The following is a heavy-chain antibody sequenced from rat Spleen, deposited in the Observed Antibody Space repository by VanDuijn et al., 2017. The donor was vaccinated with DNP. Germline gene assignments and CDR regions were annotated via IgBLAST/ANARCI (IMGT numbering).Heavy chain of an antibody. J-gene: IGHJ3*01. CDR3: ATEVRFAY. CDR2: ITGSGGRT. V-gene: IGHV5-31*01. CDR1: GFTFNNYW. D-gene: IGHD3-7*01. Sequence: EVQLVESGGDLVQPGRSLKLSCVASGFTFNNYWMTWIRQIPGKGLEWVGSITGSGGRTYYPDSVKGRFTISRDNAKNTLYLQMNSLRSEDTATYYCATEVRFAYWGQGTLVTVSS.